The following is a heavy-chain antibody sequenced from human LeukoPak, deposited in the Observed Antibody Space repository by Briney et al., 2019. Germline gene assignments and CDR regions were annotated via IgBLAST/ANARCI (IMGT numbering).Heavy chain of an antibody. CDR2: ISGSGGST. CDR3: ARDSMGILDY. D-gene: IGHD3-22*01. CDR1: RFTFNTYA. Sequence: GGSLRLSCAASRFTFNTYAMSWVRQAPGKGLEWVSAISGSGGSTYYADSVKGRFTISRDNSKNTLYLQMNSLRAEDTAVYYCARDSMGILDYWGQGTLVTVAS. J-gene: IGHJ4*02. V-gene: IGHV3-23*01.